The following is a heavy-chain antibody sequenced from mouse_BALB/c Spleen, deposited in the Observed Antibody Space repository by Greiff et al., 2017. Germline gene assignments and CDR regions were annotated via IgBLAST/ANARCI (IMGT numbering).Heavy chain of an antibody. CDR1: GFTFSSYG. V-gene: IGHV5-6*01. J-gene: IGHJ4*01. Sequence: EVKLVESGGDLVKPGGSLKLSCAASGFTFSSYGMSWVRQTPDKRLEWVATISSGGSYTYYPDSVKGRFTISRDNAKNTLYLQMSSLKSEDTAMYYCARQEGGDYYGSAMDYWGQGTSVTVSS. CDR2: ISSGGSYT. CDR3: ARQEGGDYYGSAMDY. D-gene: IGHD1-2*01.